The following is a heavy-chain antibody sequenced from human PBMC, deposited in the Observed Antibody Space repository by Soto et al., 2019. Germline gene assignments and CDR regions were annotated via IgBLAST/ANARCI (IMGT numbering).Heavy chain of an antibody. V-gene: IGHV3-30*18. CDR2: ISYDGSNK. J-gene: IGHJ6*02. CDR3: AKGWARWARRPYSGMDV. Sequence: QVQLVESGGGVVQPGRSLRLSCAASGFTFSSYGMHWVRQAPGKGLERVAVISYDGSNKYYADSVKGRFTISRANSRNXXYLNINRPRAEDTAVYYCAKGWARWARRPYSGMDVWGQGPTVTVSS. D-gene: IGHD1-26*01. CDR1: GFTFSSYG.